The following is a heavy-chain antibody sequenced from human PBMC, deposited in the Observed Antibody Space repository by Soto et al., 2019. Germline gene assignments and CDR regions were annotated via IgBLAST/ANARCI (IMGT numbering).Heavy chain of an antibody. Sequence: ASVKVSFKASGYTFTRYYMHWLRQAPGQGLEWMGIINPSGGSTSYAQKFQGRVTMTRDTSTSTVYMELSSLRSEDTAVYYCARDVSITMIVVASYYYYGMDVWGQGTTVTVSS. CDR2: INPSGGST. CDR1: GYTFTRYY. D-gene: IGHD3-22*01. CDR3: ARDVSITMIVVASYYYYGMDV. V-gene: IGHV1-46*01. J-gene: IGHJ6*02.